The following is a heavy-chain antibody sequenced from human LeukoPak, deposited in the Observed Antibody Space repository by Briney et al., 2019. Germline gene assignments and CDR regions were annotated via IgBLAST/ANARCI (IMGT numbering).Heavy chain of an antibody. CDR3: ARGPYSYDSSGAFDI. V-gene: IGHV4-61*02. Sequence: SETLSLTCTVSGDSISSGDYYWSWIRQPAGKGLEWIGRISSSGSTNYNPSVKTRVTISVDTSKTQFSLKLSSVTAADTAVYFCARGPYSYDSSGAFDIWGQGSMVTVSS. J-gene: IGHJ3*02. D-gene: IGHD3-22*01. CDR1: GDSISSGDYY. CDR2: ISSSGST.